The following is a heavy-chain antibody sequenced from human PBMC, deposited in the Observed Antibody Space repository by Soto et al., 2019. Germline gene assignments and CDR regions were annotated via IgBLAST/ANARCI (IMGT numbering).Heavy chain of an antibody. Sequence: PGGTLRLSCVASGFTFSQFSMPCVLPDPGKGLEWVAVVSKDEDLTYYVDSMKGRFTISKDNSKNTRYLQMNSLRPADPAIYYFVREGPKGPKDADHCGQVTLGTVST. CDR2: VSKDEDLT. J-gene: IGHJ4*02. V-gene: IGHV3-30*04. CDR1: GFTFSQFS. CDR3: VREGPKGPKDADH.